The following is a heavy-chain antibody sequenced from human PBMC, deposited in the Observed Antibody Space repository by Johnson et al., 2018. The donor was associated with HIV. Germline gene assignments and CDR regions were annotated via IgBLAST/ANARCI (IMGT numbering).Heavy chain of an antibody. Sequence: EVQLVESGGGVVQPGRSLRLSCAASRFTFSSYWMHWVRQAPGKGLVWVSRINSDGSSTTYADSVKGRFTISRDNAKNTLYLQMNSLRAEDTAVYYCARGGARSSGYYSALDIWGQGTMVTVSS. CDR2: INSDGSST. V-gene: IGHV3-74*02. CDR3: ARGGARSSGYYSALDI. CDR1: RFTFSSYW. J-gene: IGHJ3*02. D-gene: IGHD3-22*01.